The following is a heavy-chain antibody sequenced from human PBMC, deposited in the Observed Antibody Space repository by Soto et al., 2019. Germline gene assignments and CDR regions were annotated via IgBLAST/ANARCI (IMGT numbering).Heavy chain of an antibody. CDR3: AIAVAGPTAIAY. D-gene: IGHD6-19*01. V-gene: IGHV3-74*01. CDR1: GFTTRSNG. CDR2: INGDGSST. J-gene: IGHJ4*02. Sequence: EVQLVESGGGLVQPGESRGPSFVASGFTTRSNGLTWVRQAPGKGLVWVSRINGDGSSTNYAGSVKGRFTISRDNAKNTLYLQMNTLRAEDTAVYYCAIAVAGPTAIAYWGQGNQVTVSS.